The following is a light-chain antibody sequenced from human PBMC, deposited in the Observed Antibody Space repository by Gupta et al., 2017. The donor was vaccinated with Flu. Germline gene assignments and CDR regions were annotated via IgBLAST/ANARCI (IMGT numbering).Light chain of an antibody. J-gene: IGKJ2*02. CDR1: HSISSY. CDR3: KQSHSTRCT. Sequence: DIQMPQSPSSLSAAVGDRVTITCRASHSISSYLNWYQQKPGKSPKLLIYAASSLQSGVPARFSGSGSGTDFTLTISSLQPEDFATYYCKQSHSTRCTFGQGTKLEIK. V-gene: IGKV1-39*01. CDR2: AAS.